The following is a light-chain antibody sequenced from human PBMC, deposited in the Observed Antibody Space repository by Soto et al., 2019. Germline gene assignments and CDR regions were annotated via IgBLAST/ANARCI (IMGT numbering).Light chain of an antibody. CDR2: GAS. CDR1: QSISSY. J-gene: IGKJ1*01. V-gene: IGKV3-20*01. Sequence: TQSPSSLSASVGDRVTITCRASQSISSYLNWYQQRPGQAPRLLIYGASSRAIGIPDRFSGSGSGTDFTLTISRLEPEDFAVYYCQQYDRSRTFGQGTKVEIK. CDR3: QQYDRSRT.